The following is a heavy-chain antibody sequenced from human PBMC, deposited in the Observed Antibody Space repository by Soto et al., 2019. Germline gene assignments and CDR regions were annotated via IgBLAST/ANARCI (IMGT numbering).Heavy chain of an antibody. D-gene: IGHD4-17*01. CDR2: IIPIPGIA. CDR1: GGTFSSYT. CDR3: ARALSNGDYVFTWFDP. J-gene: IGHJ5*02. V-gene: IGHV1-69*02. Sequence: QVQLVQSGAEVKKPGSSVKVSCKAFGGTFSSYTISWVRQAPGQGLEWMGRIIPIPGIATYAQKFQGRVTITADKSTSTAYMELSSLRSEDTAVYYCARALSNGDYVFTWFDPWGQVTLVTVSS.